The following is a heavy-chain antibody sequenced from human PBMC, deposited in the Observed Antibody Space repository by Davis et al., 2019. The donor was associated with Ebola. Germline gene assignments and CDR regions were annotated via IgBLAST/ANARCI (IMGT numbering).Heavy chain of an antibody. D-gene: IGHD3-10*01. CDR1: GGTFSSYA. Sequence: SVKVSCKASGGTFSSYAISWVRQPPGQGLEWMGRIIPILGIANYAQKFQGRVTMTRDTSTSTVYMELSSLRSEDTAVYYCARTSITMVRGALDYWGQGTLVTVSS. CDR3: ARTSITMVRGALDY. J-gene: IGHJ4*02. V-gene: IGHV1-69*04. CDR2: IIPILGIA.